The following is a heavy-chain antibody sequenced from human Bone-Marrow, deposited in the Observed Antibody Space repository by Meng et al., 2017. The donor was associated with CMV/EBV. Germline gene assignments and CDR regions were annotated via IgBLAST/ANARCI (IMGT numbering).Heavy chain of an antibody. CDR2: ISRNSGNI. Sequence: SLKISCAASGITFNDYAKHWVRQGPGKGLEWGLGISRNSGNIDYADSVKGRFTSARDNAKNSLYLEMNSLRAEDTAWHYCAKDIDYSNYDADIDCWGPGTLVTVSS. CDR3: AKDIDYSNYDADIDC. V-gene: IGHV3-9*01. CDR1: GITFNDYA. J-gene: IGHJ4*02. D-gene: IGHD4-11*01.